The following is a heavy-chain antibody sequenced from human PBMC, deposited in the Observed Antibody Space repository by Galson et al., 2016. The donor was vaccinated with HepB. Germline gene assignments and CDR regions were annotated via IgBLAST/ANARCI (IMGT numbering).Heavy chain of an antibody. V-gene: IGHV3-21*01. CDR3: ASDDFKLARSAGMDV. J-gene: IGHJ6*02. CDR1: GSTFSGYD. Sequence: SLRLSCAASGSTFSGYDMNWVRQAPGKGLEWVSYSSDTSSHTFYAESVKGRFTISRDNAKNSLYLQMNSLRVEDTAVYYCASDDFKLARSAGMDVWGQGTTVTVSS. D-gene: IGHD3-3*02. CDR2: SSDTSSHT.